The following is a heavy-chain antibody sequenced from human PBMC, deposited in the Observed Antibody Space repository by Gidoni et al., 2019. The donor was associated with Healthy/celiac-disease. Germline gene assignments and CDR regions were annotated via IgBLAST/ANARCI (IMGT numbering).Heavy chain of an antibody. CDR1: GFTVSSNY. CDR3: ARDGTIAAAGNDAFDI. J-gene: IGHJ3*02. D-gene: IGHD6-13*01. V-gene: IGHV3-66*01. CDR2: IYSGGST. Sequence: EVQLVESGGGLVQPGGSLRLSCAASGFTVSSNYRSWVRQAPGKGLEWVSVIYSGGSTYYADSVKGRFTISRDNSKNTRYRQMNSMRAEDTAVYYCARDGTIAAAGNDAFDIWGQGTMVTVSS.